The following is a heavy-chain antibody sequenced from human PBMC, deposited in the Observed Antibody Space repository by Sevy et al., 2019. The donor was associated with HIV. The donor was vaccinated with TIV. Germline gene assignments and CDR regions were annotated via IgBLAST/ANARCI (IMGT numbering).Heavy chain of an antibody. D-gene: IGHD2-2*01. CDR2: IIPIFGTA. J-gene: IGHJ6*02. CDR3: ARRCSSTSCYGAHYGMDV. Sequence: ASVKVSCKASGGTFSSYAISWVRQAPGQGLEWMGGIIPIFGTANYAQKFQGRVTITADESTSTAYMELSSLRSEDTAVYYCARRCSSTSCYGAHYGMDVWGQGTTVTVSS. CDR1: GGTFSSYA. V-gene: IGHV1-69*13.